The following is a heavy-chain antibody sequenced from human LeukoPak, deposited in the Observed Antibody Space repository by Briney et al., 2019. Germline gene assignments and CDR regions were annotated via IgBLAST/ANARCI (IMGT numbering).Heavy chain of an antibody. D-gene: IGHD6-19*01. CDR2: ISYDGSNK. CDR1: GFTFSRYA. Sequence: GGSLRLSCAASGFTFSRYAMHWVRQAPGKGLEWVAVISYDGSNKYYADSVKGRFTISRDNSKNTLYLQMNSLRVEDTAVYYCARGMIAVAGIFDYWGQGTLVTVSS. V-gene: IGHV3-30-3*01. J-gene: IGHJ4*02. CDR3: ARGMIAVAGIFDY.